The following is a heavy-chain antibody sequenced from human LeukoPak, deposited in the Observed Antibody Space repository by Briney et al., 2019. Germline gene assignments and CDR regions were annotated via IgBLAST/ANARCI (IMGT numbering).Heavy chain of an antibody. CDR1: GGSISSYY. J-gene: IGHJ6*03. V-gene: IGHV4-4*07. D-gene: IGHD3-10*01. Sequence: SETLSLTCTVSGGSISSYYWSWIRQPAGKGLEWIGRIYTSGSTNYNPSLKSRVTMSVDTSKNQFSLKLSSVTAADTAVYYCARDQEWYYGSGLYYMDVWGKGTTVTISS. CDR3: ARDQEWYYGSGLYYMDV. CDR2: IYTSGST.